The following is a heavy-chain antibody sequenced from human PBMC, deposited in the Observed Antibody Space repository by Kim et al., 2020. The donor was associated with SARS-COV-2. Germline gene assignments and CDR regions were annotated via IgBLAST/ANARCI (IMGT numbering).Heavy chain of an antibody. CDR2: ISYDGSNK. J-gene: IGHJ3*02. Sequence: GGSLRLSCAASGFTFSSYGMHWVRQAPGKGLEWVAVISYDGSNKYYADSVKGRFTISRDSSKNTLYLQMNSLRAEDTAVYYCAKDFIAAAGTHDAFDIWGQGTMVTVSS. D-gene: IGHD6-13*01. V-gene: IGHV3-30*18. CDR1: GFTFSSYG. CDR3: AKDFIAAAGTHDAFDI.